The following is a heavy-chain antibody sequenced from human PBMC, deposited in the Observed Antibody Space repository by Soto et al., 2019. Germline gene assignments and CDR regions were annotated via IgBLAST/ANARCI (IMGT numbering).Heavy chain of an antibody. J-gene: IGHJ6*02. CDR2: ISSSGSTI. CDR1: GFTFSSYE. D-gene: IGHD5-18*01. Sequence: VQLVESGGGVVQPGRSLRLSCAASGFTFSSYEMNWVRQAPGKGLEWVSYISSSGSTIYYADSVKGRFTISRDNAKNSLYLQMNSLRAEDTAVYYCAREEIQLWFHYYYYYGMDVWGQGTTVTVSS. CDR3: AREEIQLWFHYYYYYGMDV. V-gene: IGHV3-48*03.